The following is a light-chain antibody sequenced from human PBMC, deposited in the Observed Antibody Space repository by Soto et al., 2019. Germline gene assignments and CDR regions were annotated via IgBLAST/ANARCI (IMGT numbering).Light chain of an antibody. J-gene: IGKJ4*01. CDR3: QRYGTSPLT. Sequence: EIVLTQSPGTLSLSPGERATLSCRASQSVHSNYLAWYQQKPGQAPRLLIYGASSRATGIPDRFSGSGSGTDFTLTISRLEPEDFAVYYCQRYGTSPLTFGGGTKVDI. CDR1: QSVHSNY. V-gene: IGKV3-20*01. CDR2: GAS.